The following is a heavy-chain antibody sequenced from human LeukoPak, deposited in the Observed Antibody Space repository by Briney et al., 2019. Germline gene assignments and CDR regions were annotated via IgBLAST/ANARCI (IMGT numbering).Heavy chain of an antibody. V-gene: IGHV3-21*01. CDR1: GFTFSSYS. J-gene: IGHJ6*02. CDR3: ARVYDSSGYYYHYGMDV. D-gene: IGHD3-22*01. Sequence: GGSLRLSCAASGFTFSSYSMNWVRQAPGKGLEWVSSISSSSSYIYYADSVKGRFTISRDNAKNSLYLQMNSLRAEDTAVYYCARVYDSSGYYYHYGMDVWAQGTMVTVTS. CDR2: ISSSSSYI.